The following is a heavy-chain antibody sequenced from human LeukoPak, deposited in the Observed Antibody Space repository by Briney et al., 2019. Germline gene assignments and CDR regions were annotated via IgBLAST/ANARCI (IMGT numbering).Heavy chain of an antibody. Sequence: PGGSLRLSCAASGFTFSSYWMSWVRLAPGKGLEWVANIKQDGSEKYYVDSVKGRFTISRDNAKNSLYLQMNSLRAEDTAVYYCARAEYSGYVLVDYYYYYMDVWGKGTTVTVSS. J-gene: IGHJ6*03. CDR3: ARAEYSGYVLVDYYYYYMDV. V-gene: IGHV3-7*01. D-gene: IGHD5-12*01. CDR2: IKQDGSEK. CDR1: GFTFSSYW.